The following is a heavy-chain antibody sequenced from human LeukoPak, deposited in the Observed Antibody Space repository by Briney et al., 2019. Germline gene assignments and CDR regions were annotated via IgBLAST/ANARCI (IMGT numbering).Heavy chain of an antibody. Sequence: SQTLSLTCAISGDSVSSNSAAWNWIRQSPSRGLEWLGRTYYRSKWYNDYAVSVKSRITINPDTSKNQFSLQLNSVTPEDTAVYYCARDLIAAAGMDRIYYYYYMDVWGKGTTVTVSS. V-gene: IGHV6-1*01. CDR3: ARDLIAAAGMDRIYYYYYMDV. CDR2: TYYRSKWYN. D-gene: IGHD6-13*01. J-gene: IGHJ6*03. CDR1: GDSVSSNSAA.